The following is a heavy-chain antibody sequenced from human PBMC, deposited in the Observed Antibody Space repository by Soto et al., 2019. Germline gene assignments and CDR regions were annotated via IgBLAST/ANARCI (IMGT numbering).Heavy chain of an antibody. V-gene: IGHV3-21*01. CDR3: ARDLIYSGYYYYMDV. Sequence: EVQLVESGGGLVKPGGSLRLSCAASGFTFSSYSMNWVRQAPGKGLEWVSSINYKSHIDYADSVKGRFTSSRDNAKNSLYLQMHSLRAEDTALYFCARDLIYSGYYYYMDVWGIGTTVTVSS. D-gene: IGHD2-15*01. CDR2: INYKSHI. J-gene: IGHJ6*03. CDR1: GFTFSSYS.